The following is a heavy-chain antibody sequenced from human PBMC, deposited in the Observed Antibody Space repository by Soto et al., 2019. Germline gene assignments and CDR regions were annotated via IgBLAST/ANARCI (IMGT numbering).Heavy chain of an antibody. J-gene: IGHJ6*03. CDR1: GFTFDDYA. D-gene: IGHD3-9*01. V-gene: IGHV3-9*01. Sequence: EVQLVESGGGLVPPGRSLRLSCAASGFTFDDYAMHWVRQAPGKGLEWVSGISWNSGSIGYADSVKGRFTISRDNAKNSLYLQMNSLRAEDTALYYCAKDLGRYDTLYYMDVWGKGTTVTVSS. CDR2: ISWNSGSI. CDR3: AKDLGRYDTLYYMDV.